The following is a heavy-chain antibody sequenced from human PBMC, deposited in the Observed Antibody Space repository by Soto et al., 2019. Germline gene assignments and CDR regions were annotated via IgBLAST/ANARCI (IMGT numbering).Heavy chain of an antibody. CDR3: AKSLVGATNYFDY. D-gene: IGHD1-26*01. CDR2: ISWNSGSI. J-gene: IGHJ4*02. CDR1: GFTFDDYA. Sequence: LSLSCAASGFTFDDYAMHWVRQAPGKGLEWVSGISWNSGSIGYADSVKGRFTISRDNAKNSLYLQMNSLRAEDTALYYCAKSLVGATNYFDYWGQGTLVTSPQ. V-gene: IGHV3-9*01.